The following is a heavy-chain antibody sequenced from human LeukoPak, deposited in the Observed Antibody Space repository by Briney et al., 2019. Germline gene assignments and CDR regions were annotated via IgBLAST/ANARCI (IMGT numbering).Heavy chain of an antibody. J-gene: IGHJ4*02. D-gene: IGHD4-17*01. V-gene: IGHV3-23*01. CDR1: GFTLSSYA. CDR2: ISGSADNT. Sequence: GGSLRLSCTASGFTLSSYAMSWVRQAPGEGLEWVSTISGSADNTNYAEAVKGRFTISRDNAKNSLYLQMNSLRVDDTAVYYCASPGGESYGDYGGFDYWGQGTLVTVSS. CDR3: ASPGGESYGDYGGFDY.